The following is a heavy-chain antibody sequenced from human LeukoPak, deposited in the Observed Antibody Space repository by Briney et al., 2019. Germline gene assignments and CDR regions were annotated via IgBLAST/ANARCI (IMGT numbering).Heavy chain of an antibody. CDR2: IKSKSDGGTI. D-gene: IGHD2-15*01. J-gene: IGHJ4*02. Sequence: GGSLRLSCVGSGFTFSDAWMSWVRQAPGKGLEWVGRIKSKSDGGTIDYAAPVEGRFTISRDDSRNTLYLQMNSLKTEDTAVYYCTTRRQDGWWGQGTLVTVSS. CDR1: GFTFSDAW. V-gene: IGHV3-15*01. CDR3: TTRRQDGW.